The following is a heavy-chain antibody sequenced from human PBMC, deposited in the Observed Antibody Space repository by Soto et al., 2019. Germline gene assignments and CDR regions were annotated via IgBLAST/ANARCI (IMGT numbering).Heavy chain of an antibody. J-gene: IGHJ4*02. D-gene: IGHD3-16*01. V-gene: IGHV3-7*03. CDR1: GFTFSTYW. CDR3: AGWGGHDYNY. CDR2: INPDGSVG. Sequence: EVQLLGSGGGLVQPGGSLRLSCVASGFTFSTYWMNWVRQAPGMGLEWVANINPDGSVGTYVDSVKGRFTTPRDNANNSLCLQMNSMRYDDTAVYVCAGWGGHDYNYWGQGILVSVSP.